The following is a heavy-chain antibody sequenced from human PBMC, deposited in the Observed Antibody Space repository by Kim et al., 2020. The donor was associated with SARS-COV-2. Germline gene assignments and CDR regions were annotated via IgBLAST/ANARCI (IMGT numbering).Heavy chain of an antibody. CDR3: ATGVGLYLVN. D-gene: IGHD6-19*01. CDR2: IYNDGRA. CDR1: GFPVNTYY. V-gene: IGHV3-66*01. Sequence: GGSLRLSCAASGFPVNTYYMTWVRQAPGKGLEWVSIIYNDGRAYYAGAAKDSFTISRGNYKNNSLLQLNSLITDDTATYYCATGVGLYLVNWGPGTLVT. J-gene: IGHJ1*01.